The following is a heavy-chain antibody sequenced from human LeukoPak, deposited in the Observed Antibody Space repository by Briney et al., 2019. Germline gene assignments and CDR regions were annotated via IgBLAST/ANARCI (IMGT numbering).Heavy chain of an antibody. D-gene: IGHD2-8*01. V-gene: IGHV3-74*01. CDR1: GFTFSSYW. J-gene: IGHJ4*02. Sequence: QTGGSLRLSCAAPGFTFSSYWMHWVRKAPGKGLVWVSRINSDGSSTSYADSEKGRFTISRDNAKNTLYLQMNSLRAEDTAVYYCAKDRYGYCTNGVCYKGPGEFDYWGQGTLVTVSS. CDR3: AKDRYGYCTNGVCYKGPGEFDY. CDR2: INSDGSST.